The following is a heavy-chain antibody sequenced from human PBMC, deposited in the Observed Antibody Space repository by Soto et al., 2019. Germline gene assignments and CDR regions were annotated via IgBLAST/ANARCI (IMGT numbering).Heavy chain of an antibody. D-gene: IGHD3-10*01. V-gene: IGHV5-10-1*01. J-gene: IGHJ5*02. Sequence: GESLKISFKGSGYSFTSYWISWVRQMPGKGLEWMGRIDPSDSYTNYSPSFQGHVTISADKSISTAYLQWSSLKASDTAMYYCAGSLQTRDWFDPWGQGTLVTVSS. CDR3: AGSLQTRDWFDP. CDR1: GYSFTSYW. CDR2: IDPSDSYT.